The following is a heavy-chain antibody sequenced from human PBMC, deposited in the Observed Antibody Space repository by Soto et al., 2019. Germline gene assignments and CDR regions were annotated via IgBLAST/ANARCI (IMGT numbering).Heavy chain of an antibody. D-gene: IGHD3-10*01. V-gene: IGHV3-21*01. CDR3: ARRRRITMVRGVIIFDY. J-gene: IGHJ4*02. Sequence: GGSLRLSCAASGFTFSSYSMNWVRQAPGKGLEWVSSISSSSSYIYYADSVKGRFTISRDNAKNSLYLQMNSLRAEDTAVYYCARRRRITMVRGVIIFDYWGQGTLVTVSS. CDR1: GFTFSSYS. CDR2: ISSSSSYI.